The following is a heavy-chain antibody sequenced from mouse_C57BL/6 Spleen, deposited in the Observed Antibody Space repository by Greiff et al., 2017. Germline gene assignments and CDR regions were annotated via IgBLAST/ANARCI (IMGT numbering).Heavy chain of an antibody. J-gene: IGHJ1*03. CDR1: GYTFTDYN. Sequence: VQLQQSGPELVKPGASVKMSCKASGYTFTDYNMHWVKQSHGKSLEWIGYINPNNGGTSYNQKFKGKATLTVNKSSSTAYMELRSLTSEDSAVYYCARWGEDFWYFDVWGTGTTVTVSS. CDR2: INPNNGGT. CDR3: ARWGEDFWYFDV. V-gene: IGHV1-22*01.